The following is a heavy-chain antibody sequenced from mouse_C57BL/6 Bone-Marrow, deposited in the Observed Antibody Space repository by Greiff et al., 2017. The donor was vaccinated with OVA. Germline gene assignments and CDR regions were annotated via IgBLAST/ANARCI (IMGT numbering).Heavy chain of an antibody. Sequence: EVKLQESGGGLVQPGGSLKLSCAASGFTFSDFYMYWIRQTPEKRLEWVASISNGGGRTYYPDTVKGRFTISRDKAKNTLYLQMSRLKSEDTAMYYCARLDAMDYWGQGTSVTVSS. J-gene: IGHJ4*01. V-gene: IGHV5-12*01. CDR2: ISNGGGRT. CDR3: ARLDAMDY. CDR1: GFTFSDFY.